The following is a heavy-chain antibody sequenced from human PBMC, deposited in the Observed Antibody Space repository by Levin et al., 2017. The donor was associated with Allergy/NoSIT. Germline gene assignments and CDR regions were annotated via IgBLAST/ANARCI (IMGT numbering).Heavy chain of an antibody. CDR1: GGSISSGDYY. CDR3: ARETPSYCSSTSCYGGYFDY. V-gene: IGHV4-30-4*01. D-gene: IGHD2-2*01. CDR2: IYYSGST. J-gene: IGHJ4*02. Sequence: SQTLSLTCTVSGGSISSGDYYWSWIRQPPGKGLEWIGYIYYSGSTYYNPSLKSRVTISVDTSKNQLSLKLSSVTAADTAGYYGARETPSYCSSTSCYGGYFDYWGQGTLVTVSS.